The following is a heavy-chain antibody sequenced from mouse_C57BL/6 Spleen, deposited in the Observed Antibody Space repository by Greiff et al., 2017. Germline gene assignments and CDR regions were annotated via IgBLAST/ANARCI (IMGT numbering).Heavy chain of an antibody. CDR2: SYPRDGST. D-gene: IGHD2-4*01. CDR3: AREGDYDYDKGFAY. J-gene: IGHJ3*01. Sequence: VPLPPSGPELVKPGASVKLSFKASGYTFTNYGIKWVKPRPGQGLEWIGWSYPRDGSTKYNEKFKGKATLTVDTSSSTAYMELHSLTSEDSAVYFCAREGDYDYDKGFAYWGQGTLVTVSA. CDR1: GYTFTNYG. V-gene: IGHV1-85*01.